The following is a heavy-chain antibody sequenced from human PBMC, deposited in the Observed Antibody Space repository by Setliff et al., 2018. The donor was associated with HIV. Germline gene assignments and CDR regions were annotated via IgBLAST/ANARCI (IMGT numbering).Heavy chain of an antibody. D-gene: IGHD4-17*01. V-gene: IGHV4-4*07. CDR1: GGSLSTYY. J-gene: IGHJ3*02. Sequence: PSETLSLTCTVSGGSLSTYYWSWIRQPAGEGLEYIGRVHSTGTTIYNPSLKSRVTISKDNSKNTLYLQMSSLRDEDTAVYYCAKAFAYGVDGFDIWGQGTMVTVSS. CDR3: AKAFAYGVDGFDI. CDR2: VHSTGTT.